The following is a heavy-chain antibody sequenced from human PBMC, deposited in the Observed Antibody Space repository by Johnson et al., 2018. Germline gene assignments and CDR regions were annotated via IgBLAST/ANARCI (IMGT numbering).Heavy chain of an antibody. CDR2: ISGTSVTT. CDR1: GFMFRTYA. CDR3: AKAHSIVTASGRAVFDL. J-gene: IGHJ3*01. V-gene: IGHV3-23*01. Sequence: EEQLLESGGDLVHPGGSLGLSCTASGFMFRTYAMSWVRQAPGKGLEWVSSISGTSVTTAFADSVNGRFIISSDNSKNTRDLQINSLRAEDTATYYCAKAHSIVTASGRAVFDLWGHGTKVIVSS. D-gene: IGHD2-21*02.